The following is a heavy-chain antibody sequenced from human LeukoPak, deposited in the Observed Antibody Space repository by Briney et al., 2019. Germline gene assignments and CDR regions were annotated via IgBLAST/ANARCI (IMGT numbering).Heavy chain of an antibody. Sequence: SETLSLTCTVSGGSISSHYWSWIRQPPGKGLEWIGYIYYSGSTNYNPSLKSRVTISVDTSKNQFSLKLSSVTAADTAVYYCARATGAPTFDYWGQGTLVTVSS. D-gene: IGHD3-10*01. CDR1: GGSISSHY. CDR2: IYYSGST. V-gene: IGHV4-59*11. CDR3: ARATGAPTFDY. J-gene: IGHJ4*02.